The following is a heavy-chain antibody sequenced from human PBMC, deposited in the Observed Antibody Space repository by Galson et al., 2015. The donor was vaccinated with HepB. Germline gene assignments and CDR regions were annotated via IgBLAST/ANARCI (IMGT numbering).Heavy chain of an antibody. CDR1: GFTFSSYS. CDR3: ARVRYVDIVATPWFDP. J-gene: IGHJ5*02. D-gene: IGHD5-12*01. V-gene: IGHV3-48*04. CDR2: ISSSSSTI. Sequence: SLRLSCAASGFTFSSYSMNWVRQAPGKGLEWVSYISSSSSTIYYADSVKGRFTISRDNAKNSLYLQMNSLRAEDTAVYYCARVRYVDIVATPWFDPWGQGTLVTVSS.